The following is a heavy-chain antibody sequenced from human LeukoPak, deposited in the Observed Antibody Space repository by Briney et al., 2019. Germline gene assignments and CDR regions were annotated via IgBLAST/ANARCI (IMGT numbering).Heavy chain of an antibody. D-gene: IGHD3-9*01. CDR3: ARGCSDVLTGYPGDFDY. J-gene: IGHJ4*02. CDR2: INPNSGGT. Sequence: GASVKVSCKASGYTFTGYYMHWVRQAPGQGLEWMGWINPNSGGTNYAQKFQGWVTMTRDTSISTAYMELSRLRSDDTAVYYCARGCSDVLTGYPGDFDYWGQGTLVTVSS. V-gene: IGHV1-2*04. CDR1: GYTFTGYY.